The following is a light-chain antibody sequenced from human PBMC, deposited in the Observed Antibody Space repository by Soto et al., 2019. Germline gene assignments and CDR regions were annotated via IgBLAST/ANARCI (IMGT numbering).Light chain of an antibody. V-gene: IGKV3-11*01. CDR2: DAS. J-gene: IGKJ1*01. CDR3: QQRYSWPVT. CDR1: HSVSRF. Sequence: EVVLTQSPVTLSLSPGERVTLSCRASHSVSRFFAWYQQKPGQAPRLLIYDASTRATGVPARFSGSGSGADFTVTISSLEPEDFAVYYCQQRYSWPVTFGQGTKVEI.